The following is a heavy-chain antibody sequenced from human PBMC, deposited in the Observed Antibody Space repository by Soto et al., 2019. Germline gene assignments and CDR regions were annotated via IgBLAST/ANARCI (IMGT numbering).Heavy chain of an antibody. J-gene: IGHJ4*02. Sequence: GASVKVSCKASGYTFTGYYMHWVRQAPGQGLEWMGWINPNSGGTNYAQKFQGWVTMTRDTSISTAYMELSRLRSDDTAVYYCARDPNSSGWSTYDYWGQGTLVTVSS. D-gene: IGHD6-19*01. CDR1: GYTFTGYY. V-gene: IGHV1-2*04. CDR2: INPNSGGT. CDR3: ARDPNSSGWSTYDY.